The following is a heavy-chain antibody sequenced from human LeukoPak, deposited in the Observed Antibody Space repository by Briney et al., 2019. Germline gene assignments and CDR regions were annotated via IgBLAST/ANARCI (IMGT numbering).Heavy chain of an antibody. CDR1: GFTFSSYS. CDR2: ISSSSSYI. D-gene: IGHD3-10*01. J-gene: IGHJ3*02. V-gene: IGHV3-21*01. Sequence: GGSLRLSCAASGFTFSSYSMNWVRQAPGKGLELVSSISSSSSYIYYADSVKGRFTISRDNAKNSLYLQMNSLRAEDTAVYYCARDRAKAFDIWGQGTMVTVSS. CDR3: ARDRAKAFDI.